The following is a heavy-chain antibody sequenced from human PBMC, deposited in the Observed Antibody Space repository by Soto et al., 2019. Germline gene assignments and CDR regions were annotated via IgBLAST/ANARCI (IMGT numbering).Heavy chain of an antibody. V-gene: IGHV6-1*01. D-gene: IGHD2-15*01. CDR1: GDSVSSNSAA. CDR2: TYYRSKWYN. Sequence: PSQTLSLTCAISGDSVSSNSAAWNWIRQSPSRGLEWLGRTYYRSKWYNDYAVSVKSRITINPDTSKNQFSLQLNSVTPEDTAVYYCARARGGCSGGSCYSGYYSYYYGMDAWGQGTTVTVS. CDR3: ARARGGCSGGSCYSGYYSYYYGMDA. J-gene: IGHJ6*02.